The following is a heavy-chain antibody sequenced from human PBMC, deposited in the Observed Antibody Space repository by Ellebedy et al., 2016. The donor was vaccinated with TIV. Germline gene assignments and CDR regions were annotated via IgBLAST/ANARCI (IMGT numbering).Heavy chain of an antibody. V-gene: IGHV3-23*01. D-gene: IGHD3-10*01. J-gene: IGHJ5*02. CDR1: GFTFSSHA. CDR2: ISASGGST. Sequence: GESLKISXAASGFTFSSHAMSWVRQAPGIGLECVSAISASGGSTYYADSVKGRFTISRDNSKNTLYLQMNSLRAEDTAVYYCAKDARGYYGSGNNWFDPWGQGTLVTVSS. CDR3: AKDARGYYGSGNNWFDP.